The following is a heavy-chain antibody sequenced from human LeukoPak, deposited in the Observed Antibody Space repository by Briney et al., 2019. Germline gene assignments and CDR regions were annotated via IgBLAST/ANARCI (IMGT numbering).Heavy chain of an antibody. V-gene: IGHV1-69*06. J-gene: IGHJ4*02. CDR2: IIPIFGTA. CDR3: ARARLPIAVAGSVALDY. Sequence: ASVKVSCKASGGTFSSYAISWVRQAPGQGLEWMGGIIPIFGTANYAQKFQGRVTITADKSTSTAYMELSSLRSEDTAVYYCARARLPIAVAGSVALDYWGQGTLVTVSS. CDR1: GGTFSSYA. D-gene: IGHD6-19*01.